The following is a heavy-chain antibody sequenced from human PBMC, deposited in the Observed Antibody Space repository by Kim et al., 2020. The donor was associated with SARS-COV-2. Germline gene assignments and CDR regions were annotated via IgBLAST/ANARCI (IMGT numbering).Heavy chain of an antibody. CDR3: ARQRGYSYGPVDV. D-gene: IGHD5-18*01. J-gene: IGHJ6*02. V-gene: IGHV4-39*01. Sequence: YNPSLKSRATIIADTSKNQLSLKLSSVTAADTAVYYCARQRGYSYGPVDVWGQGTTVTVSS.